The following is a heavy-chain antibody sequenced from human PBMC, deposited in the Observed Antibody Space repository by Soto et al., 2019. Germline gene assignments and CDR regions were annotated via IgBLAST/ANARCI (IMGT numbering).Heavy chain of an antibody. Sequence: SETLSLTCTVSGGSISSGGYYWSWIRQHPGKGLEWIGYIYYSGSTYYNPSLKSRVTISVDTSKNQFSLKLSSVTAADTAVYYCARGPMAGLFDYWGQGTLVTVSS. V-gene: IGHV4-31*03. CDR3: ARGPMAGLFDY. CDR2: IYYSGST. D-gene: IGHD6-19*01. CDR1: GGSISSGGYY. J-gene: IGHJ4*02.